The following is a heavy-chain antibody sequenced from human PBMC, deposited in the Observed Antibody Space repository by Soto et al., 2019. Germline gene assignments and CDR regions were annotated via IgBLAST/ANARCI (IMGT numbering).Heavy chain of an antibody. J-gene: IGHJ4*02. D-gene: IGHD2-8*02. V-gene: IGHV1-69*12. CDR3: ASHPAPKSWWYFDY. CDR2: IIPIFGTA. CDR1: GGTFSSYA. Sequence: QVQLVQSGAEVKKPGSSVKVSCKASGGTFSSYAFSWVRQAPGQGLEWMGGIIPIFGTADYAQKYQGRVTMTADESTSTAYMELSSLRSEDTALYYSASHPAPKSWWYFDYWCQGTLVTVSS.